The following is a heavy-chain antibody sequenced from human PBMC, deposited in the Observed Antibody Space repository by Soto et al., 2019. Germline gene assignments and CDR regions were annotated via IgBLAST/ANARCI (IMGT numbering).Heavy chain of an antibody. Sequence: QVQLVQSGAEVKKPGSSVKVSCKASGGTFSSYAISWGRQAPGQGLGWRGGIIPIFGTENYAQKFQGRDTITGDQSTSTAYMELSSLRTEDTAVYYCARGRIAARPYAWFGPWGQGTLVTVFS. CDR1: GGTFSSYA. D-gene: IGHD6-13*01. CDR2: IIPIFGTE. V-gene: IGHV1-69*01. CDR3: ARGRIAARPYAWFGP. J-gene: IGHJ5*02.